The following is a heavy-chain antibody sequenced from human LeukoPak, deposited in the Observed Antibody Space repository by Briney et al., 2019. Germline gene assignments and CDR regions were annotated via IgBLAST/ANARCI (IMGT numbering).Heavy chain of an antibody. CDR2: ITGSGGST. CDR1: GFTFSSYA. J-gene: IGHJ4*02. CDR3: ARSDLDGDYPPGNY. V-gene: IGHV3-23*01. D-gene: IGHD4-17*01. Sequence: GGSLRLSCAASGFTFSSYAMSWVRQARGKGLEWVSAITGSGGSTYYADSVKGRFTISRNNSKNAHYLQINSLRAEDTAVYYSARSDLDGDYPPGNYWGQGTLVAVSS.